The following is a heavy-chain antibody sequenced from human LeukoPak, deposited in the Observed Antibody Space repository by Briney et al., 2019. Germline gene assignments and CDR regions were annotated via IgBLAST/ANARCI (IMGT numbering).Heavy chain of an antibody. J-gene: IGHJ4*02. D-gene: IGHD4-17*01. Sequence: SETLSLTCTVSGGSISSSSYHWGWIRQPPGKGLEWIGSIYYSGSTYYNPSLKSRVAISVDTSKNQFSLKLSSVTAADTAVYYCARDLNQDEGYGDLSFDYWGQGTLVTVSS. V-gene: IGHV4-39*07. CDR3: ARDLNQDEGYGDLSFDY. CDR2: IYYSGST. CDR1: GGSISSSSYH.